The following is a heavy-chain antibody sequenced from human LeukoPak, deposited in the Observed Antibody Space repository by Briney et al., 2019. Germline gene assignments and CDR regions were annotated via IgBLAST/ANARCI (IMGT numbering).Heavy chain of an antibody. CDR2: IKQDGSEK. Sequence: PGGSLRLSCAASGFTFSSYWMSWVRQAPGKGLEWVANIKQDGSEKYYVDSVKGRFTISRDNAKNSLYLQMNSLKTEDTAVYYCVSFGVPLHFFYWGQGTLVTVSS. V-gene: IGHV3-7*03. D-gene: IGHD3-3*01. J-gene: IGHJ4*02. CDR3: VSFGVPLHFFY. CDR1: GFTFSSYW.